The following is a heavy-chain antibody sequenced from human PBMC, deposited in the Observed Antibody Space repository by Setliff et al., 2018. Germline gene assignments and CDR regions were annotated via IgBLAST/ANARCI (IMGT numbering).Heavy chain of an antibody. Sequence: GESLKISCKGSGYSFTSYWIGWVRQMPGEGLEWMGIIHPSNSDTVYSPSFQGQVTISADRSITTAYLQWSSLKASDTAMYYCARPGYCSRCSHYNRYSQSTPAPSLGAGGSSPSSNYY. V-gene: IGHV5-51*01. CDR3: ARPGYCSRCSHYNRYSQSTPAPSLGAGGSSPSSNYY. CDR1: GYSFTSYW. J-gene: IGHJ6*01. D-gene: IGHD2-2*01. CDR2: IHPSNSDT.